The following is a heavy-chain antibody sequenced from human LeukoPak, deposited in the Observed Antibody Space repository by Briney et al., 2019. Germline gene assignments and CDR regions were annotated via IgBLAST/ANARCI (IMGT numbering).Heavy chain of an antibody. J-gene: IGHJ4*02. D-gene: IGHD1-26*01. CDR1: GGSISSYY. CDR2: IYYSGSA. V-gene: IGHV4-59*01. CDR3: ARVGGSYYRFDY. Sequence: PSETLSLTCTVSGGSISSYYWSWIRQPPGKGLEWIGYIYYSGSANYNPSLKSRVTISVDTSKNQFSLKLSSVTAADTAVYYCARVGGSYYRFDYWAQGTLVTVSS.